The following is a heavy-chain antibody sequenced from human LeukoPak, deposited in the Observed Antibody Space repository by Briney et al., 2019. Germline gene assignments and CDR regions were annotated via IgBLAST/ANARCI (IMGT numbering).Heavy chain of an antibody. Sequence: SPSETLSLTCTVSGGSISSSSYYWGWIRQPPGKGLEWIGSIYYSGSTYYNPSLKSRVTISVDTSKNQFSLKLSSVTAADTAVYYCARQSSGVSAGIVDYWGQGTLVTVSS. CDR1: GGSISSSSYY. D-gene: IGHD2-15*01. J-gene: IGHJ4*02. V-gene: IGHV4-39*01. CDR2: IYYSGST. CDR3: ARQSSGVSAGIVDY.